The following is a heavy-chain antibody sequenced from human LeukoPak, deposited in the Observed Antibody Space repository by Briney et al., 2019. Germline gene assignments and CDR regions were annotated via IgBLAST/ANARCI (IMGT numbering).Heavy chain of an antibody. CDR2: INYSGST. D-gene: IGHD2-15*01. CDR1: GDSITGYY. V-gene: IGHV4-59*01. CDR3: ARDRGFCSGDSCYTRMDV. J-gene: IGHJ6*02. Sequence: PSETLSLTCTVSGDSITGYYWSWIRQPPGKGLEWIGHINYSGSTKYNPSLNSRVTISVDTSKNQFSLKLSSVTAADTAEYYCARDRGFCSGDSCYTRMDVWGQGTTVTVSS.